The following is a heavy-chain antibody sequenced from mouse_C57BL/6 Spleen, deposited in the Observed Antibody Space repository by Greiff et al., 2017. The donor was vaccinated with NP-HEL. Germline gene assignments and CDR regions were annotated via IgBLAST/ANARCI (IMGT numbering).Heavy chain of an antibody. CDR3: ARHYDYDWYFDV. V-gene: IGHV5-12*01. Sequence: EVMLVESGGGLVPPGGSLKLSCAASGFTFSDYYLYWVRQTPEKRLEWVAYISNGGGSTYYPDTVKGRFTISRDNAKNTLYLQMSRLKSEDTAMYYCARHYDYDWYFDVWGTGTTVTVSS. J-gene: IGHJ1*03. CDR1: GFTFSDYY. D-gene: IGHD2-4*01. CDR2: ISNGGGST.